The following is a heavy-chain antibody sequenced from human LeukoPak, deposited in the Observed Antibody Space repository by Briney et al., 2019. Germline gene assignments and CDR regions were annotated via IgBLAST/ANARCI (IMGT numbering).Heavy chain of an antibody. CDR2: ISYDGSNK. CDR1: GCTFSSYA. D-gene: IGHD2-2*01. J-gene: IGHJ3*02. Sequence: GGSLRLSCAASGCTFSSYAMHWVRQAPGKGLEWVAVISYDGSNKYYADSVKGRFTISRDNSKNTLYLQMNSLRAEDTAVYYCARDHVGYCSSTSCLWGAFDIWGQGTMVTVSS. V-gene: IGHV3-30-3*01. CDR3: ARDHVGYCSSTSCLWGAFDI.